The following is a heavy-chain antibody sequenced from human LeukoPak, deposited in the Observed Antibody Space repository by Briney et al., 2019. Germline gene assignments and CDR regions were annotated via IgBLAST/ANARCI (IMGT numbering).Heavy chain of an antibody. D-gene: IGHD5-12*01. Sequence: GGSLRLSCAASGFTFSSYAMHWVRQAPGEGLEYVSAISSNGGSTYYANSVKGRFTISRDNSKNTLYLQMGSLRAEDMAVCYCARASHIVAPVDYWGQGTLVTVSS. CDR1: GFTFSSYA. CDR3: ARASHIVAPVDY. J-gene: IGHJ4*02. CDR2: ISSNGGST. V-gene: IGHV3-64*01.